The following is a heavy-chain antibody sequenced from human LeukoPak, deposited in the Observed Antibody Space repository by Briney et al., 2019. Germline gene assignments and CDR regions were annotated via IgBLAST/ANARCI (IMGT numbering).Heavy chain of an antibody. D-gene: IGHD2-2*01. CDR3: ARRSKRPVPFDY. CDR2: IYYSGST. Sequence: SETLSLTCTVSGGSISSSSYHWGWIRQPPGKGLEWIGTIYYSGSTYYNPSLKSRVTISVDTSKNQFSLKLSSVTAADTAVYYCARRSKRPVPFDYWGQGTLVTVSS. J-gene: IGHJ4*02. CDR1: GGSISSSSYH. V-gene: IGHV4-39*07.